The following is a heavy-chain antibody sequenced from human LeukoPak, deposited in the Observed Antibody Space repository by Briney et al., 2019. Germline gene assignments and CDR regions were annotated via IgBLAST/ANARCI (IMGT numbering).Heavy chain of an antibody. J-gene: IGHJ4*02. CDR3: ARDNRGFFEY. CDR1: GDSVSSSSSA. CDR2: TYYRSKGYN. D-gene: IGHD5-12*01. V-gene: IGHV6-1*01. Sequence: SQALSLTCAISGDSVSSSSSAWNWIRQSPSRGLEWLGRTYYRSKGYNDYAVSVKSRITISPDTSKNQFSLQLNSVTPEDTAVYFCARDNRGFFEYWGQGTLVTVSS.